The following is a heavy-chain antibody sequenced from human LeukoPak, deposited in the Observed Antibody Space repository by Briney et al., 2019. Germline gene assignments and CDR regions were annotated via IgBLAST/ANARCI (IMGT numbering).Heavy chain of an antibody. CDR3: ARASTDFWSGYYRPPFVDV. J-gene: IGHJ6*04. CDR1: GFTFSDYY. D-gene: IGHD3-3*01. Sequence: PGGSLRLSCAASGFTFSDYYMSWIRQAPWKGLEWVSYISSSGSTIYYADSVKGRFTISRDNAKNSLYLQMNSLRAEDTAVYYCARASTDFWSGYYRPPFVDVWGKGTTVTVSS. V-gene: IGHV3-11*04. CDR2: ISSSGSTI.